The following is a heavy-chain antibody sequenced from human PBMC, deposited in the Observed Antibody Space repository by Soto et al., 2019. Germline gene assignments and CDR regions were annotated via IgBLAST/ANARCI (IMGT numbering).Heavy chain of an antibody. Sequence: QVQLQQWGAGLLKPSETLSLTCAVNGGSFSDYYWSWVRQPPGKGLEWIGEISHSGSTSYNPSLKSRVTISIDTSKNQFSLKLSSASAADTAMYYCARGLQRRFGGYKGLGYHGMDVWGQGTTVTVSS. CDR1: GGSFSDYY. D-gene: IGHD5-12*01. J-gene: IGHJ6*02. CDR2: ISHSGST. CDR3: ARGLQRRFGGYKGLGYHGMDV. V-gene: IGHV4-34*01.